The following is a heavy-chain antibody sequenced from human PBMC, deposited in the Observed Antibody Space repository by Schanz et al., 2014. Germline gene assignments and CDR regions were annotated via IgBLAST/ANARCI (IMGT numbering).Heavy chain of an antibody. CDR2: LSGSGGST. D-gene: IGHD2-2*01. CDR3: AKDLLYGAPMPLNHLDY. V-gene: IGHV3-23*01. CDR1: GFTFSSYA. Sequence: DVQLLESGGGLVQPGGSLRLSCAASGFTFSSYAMSWVRQAPGKGLEWVSALSGSGGSTYYADSVKGRFTISRDNSKTTLSLQMNSLRAEDTAVYYCAKDLLYGAPMPLNHLDYWGQGTLVTVSS. J-gene: IGHJ4*02.